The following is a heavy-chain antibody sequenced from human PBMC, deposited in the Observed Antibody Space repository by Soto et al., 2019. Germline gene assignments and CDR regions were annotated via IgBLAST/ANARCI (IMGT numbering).Heavy chain of an antibody. D-gene: IGHD2-15*01. CDR1: GGSISSGGYY. V-gene: IGHV4-31*03. Sequence: QVQLQESGPGLVKPTQTLSLTCTVSGGSISSGGYYWSWIRQHPGKGLEWIGYIYYSGSTYYNPSLKSRVTISVDTSKNQFSLKLSSVTAADTAVYYCARGSVVAATLFDYWGQGTLVTVSS. J-gene: IGHJ4*02. CDR2: IYYSGST. CDR3: ARGSVVAATLFDY.